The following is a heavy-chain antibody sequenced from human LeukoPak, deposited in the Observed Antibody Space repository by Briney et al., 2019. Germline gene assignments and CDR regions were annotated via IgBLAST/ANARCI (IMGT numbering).Heavy chain of an antibody. Sequence: PGGSLRLSCAASGFTFRNARMRWVRQAPGTGLEWFGRIKSKTDGGTTEYTAPVQCRFTISRNESKNTLYLQMNSLKIEDTAVYYSTTGPFDYYGSASYLANGMDVWGQGTTVTVSS. CDR3: TTGPFDYYGSASYLANGMDV. CDR2: IKSKTDGGTT. CDR1: GFTFRNAR. J-gene: IGHJ6*02. D-gene: IGHD3-10*01. V-gene: IGHV3-15*01.